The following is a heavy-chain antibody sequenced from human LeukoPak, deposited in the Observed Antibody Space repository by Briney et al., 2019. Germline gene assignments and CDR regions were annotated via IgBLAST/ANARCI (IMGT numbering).Heavy chain of an antibody. CDR1: GFIFSSFS. V-gene: IGHV3-48*04. J-gene: IGHJ4*02. CDR3: TTYGRNGYKGYF. CDR2: IDGPSSAI. Sequence: GESLRLSCAASGFIFSSFSMSWVRQAPGKGLEWVAYIDGPSSAIYYADSVKGRFTISRDNAKYSVYLQMNSPRAEDTAVYYCTTYGRNGYKGYFWGQGALVTVSS. D-gene: IGHD5-24*01.